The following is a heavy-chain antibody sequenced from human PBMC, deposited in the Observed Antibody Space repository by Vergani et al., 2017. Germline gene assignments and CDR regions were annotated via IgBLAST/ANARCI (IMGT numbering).Heavy chain of an antibody. CDR2: MNPNSGNT. CDR1: GYTFTSYD. D-gene: IGHD2-2*01. Sequence: QVQLVQSGAAVKKPGASVKVSCKASGYTFTSYDINWVRQATGQGLEWMGWMNPNSGNTGYAQKFQGRVTMTRNTSISTAYMGLSSLRSEDTAVYYCAGGRGYCSSTSCYCEAFDIWGQGTMVTVSS. CDR3: AGGRGYCSSTSCYCEAFDI. J-gene: IGHJ3*02. V-gene: IGHV1-8*01.